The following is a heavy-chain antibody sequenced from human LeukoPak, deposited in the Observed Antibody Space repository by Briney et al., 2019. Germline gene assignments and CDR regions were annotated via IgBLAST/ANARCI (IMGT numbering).Heavy chain of an antibody. V-gene: IGHV1-69*13. J-gene: IGHJ3*02. D-gene: IGHD1-26*01. Sequence: GASVKVSCKASGGTFSSYAISWVRQAPGQGLEWMGGIIPIFGTASYAQKFQGRVTITADESTSTAYMELSSLRSEDTAVYYCARVGQVGANAFDIWGQGTMVTVSS. CDR3: ARVGQVGANAFDI. CDR1: GGTFSSYA. CDR2: IIPIFGTA.